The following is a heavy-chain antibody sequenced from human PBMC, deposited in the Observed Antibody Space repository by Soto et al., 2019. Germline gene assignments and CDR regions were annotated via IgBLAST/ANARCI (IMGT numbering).Heavy chain of an antibody. Sequence: EVQLVESGGGLVQPGGSLRLSCAASGFTFSSYSMNWVRQAPGKGLEWVSYISSSSSTIYYADSVKGRFTSSRDNAKNSLYLQMNSLRDEDTAVKYCASELAALNWFDPWGQGTLVTVSS. CDR1: GFTFSSYS. CDR2: ISSSSSTI. D-gene: IGHD1-1*01. V-gene: IGHV3-48*02. J-gene: IGHJ5*02. CDR3: ASELAALNWFDP.